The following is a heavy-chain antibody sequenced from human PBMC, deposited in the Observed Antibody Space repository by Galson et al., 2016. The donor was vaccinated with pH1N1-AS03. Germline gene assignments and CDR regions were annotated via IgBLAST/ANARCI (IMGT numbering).Heavy chain of an antibody. Sequence: PALVKPTQTLTLTCTLSGFSHSASGVAVAWIRRPPGKALERLALIYWDDDKRYSPSLRDKLTITKDSSTNQVVLTMTNMDPVDTATYYCAHRHGGNSHYFGYWGPGTLVTVSS. CDR2: IYWDDDK. J-gene: IGHJ4*02. CDR1: GFSHSASGVA. D-gene: IGHD4-23*01. V-gene: IGHV2-5*02. CDR3: AHRHGGNSHYFGY.